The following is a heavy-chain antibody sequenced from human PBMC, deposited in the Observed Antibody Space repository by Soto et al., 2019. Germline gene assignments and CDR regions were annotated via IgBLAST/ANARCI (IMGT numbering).Heavy chain of an antibody. J-gene: IGHJ4*02. Sequence: ASVKVSCKASGYSFTSYYMHWVRQAPGQGLEWVGVIKPSGEITSYTQKLQGRVTMTRDTSTSTIYMELSSLRSEDTAVYYCARVKMGATTALDYWGQGTLVTVSS. CDR2: IKPSGEIT. CDR1: GYSFTSYY. D-gene: IGHD1-26*01. V-gene: IGHV1-46*01. CDR3: ARVKMGATTALDY.